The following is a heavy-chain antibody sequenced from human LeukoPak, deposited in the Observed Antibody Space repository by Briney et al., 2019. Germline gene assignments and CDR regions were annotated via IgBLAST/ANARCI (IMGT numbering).Heavy chain of an antibody. V-gene: IGHV2-70*01. Sequence: SGPALVKPTQTLTVTCTFSGFSLTASGMCVNWIRQPPGKALEWLALIDWDDDKSYSTSLKTRLTISRDTSRNQVVLTMTNMDPVDTATYYCARGSSHGFDYWGQGTLVTVSS. J-gene: IGHJ4*02. CDR2: IDWDDDK. CDR1: GFSLTASGMC. CDR3: ARGSSHGFDY.